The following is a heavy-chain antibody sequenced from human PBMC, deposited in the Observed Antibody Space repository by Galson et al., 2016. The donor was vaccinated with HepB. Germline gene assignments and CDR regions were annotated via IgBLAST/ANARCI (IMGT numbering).Heavy chain of an antibody. V-gene: IGHV5-51*01. CDR2: IYPGDSET. CDR3: ARQSQLGARDYYYGMDV. D-gene: IGHD6-13*01. Sequence: SGAEVKKPGESLKISCKGSGYRFTTYWIGWVRQMPGKGLEWMGIIYPGDSETRYSPSFQGQVTISVDKSISTAYLQWSSLKASDIAIYYCARQSQLGARDYYYGMDVWGQGTTVTVSS. CDR1: GYRFTTYW. J-gene: IGHJ6*02.